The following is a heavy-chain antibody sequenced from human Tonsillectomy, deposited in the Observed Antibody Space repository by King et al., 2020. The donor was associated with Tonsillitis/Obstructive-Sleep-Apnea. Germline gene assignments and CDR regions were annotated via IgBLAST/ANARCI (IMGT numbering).Heavy chain of an antibody. CDR1: GFTFSSYT. V-gene: IGHV3-30*04. J-gene: IGHJ4*02. CDR3: ARLLGITSAFDY. Sequence: VQLVESGGGVVQPGRSLRLSCAASGFTFSSYTMHWVRQAPGKGLEWVAVISYEGSNKYYADSVKGRFTISRDNSKNTLYLQMNSLRAEDTAVYYCARLLGITSAFDYWGQGTLVTVSS. CDR2: ISYEGSNK. D-gene: IGHD1-14*01.